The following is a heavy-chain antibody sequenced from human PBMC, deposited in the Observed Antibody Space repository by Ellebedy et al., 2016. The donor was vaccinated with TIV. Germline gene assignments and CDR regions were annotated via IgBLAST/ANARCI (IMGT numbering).Heavy chain of an antibody. Sequence: PGGSLRLSCAVSGFPFSSYNMNWIRQAPGKGLEWVSAVNSVSTSMFYADSVKGRFTVSRDNAKNSLYLQMNNLRAEDTAVYYCVRGQTSGVGAPYWGQGTRVTVSS. CDR1: GFPFSSYN. CDR3: VRGQTSGVGAPY. CDR2: VNSVSTSM. D-gene: IGHD1-26*01. J-gene: IGHJ4*02. V-gene: IGHV3-21*01.